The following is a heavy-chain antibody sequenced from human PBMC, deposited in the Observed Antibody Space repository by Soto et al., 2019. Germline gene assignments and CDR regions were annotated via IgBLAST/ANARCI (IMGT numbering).Heavy chain of an antibody. D-gene: IGHD3-9*01. CDR2: IKQDGSEK. CDR1: VFTFSSYW. Sequence: PVGSLRLSCASSVFTFSSYWMSCVRHSPGKGLEWVANIKQDGSEKYYVDSVKGRFTISRDNAKNSLYLQMNSLRAEDTAVYYCARDGGRLRYLVYFEYWGQGTLVSVS. J-gene: IGHJ4*02. V-gene: IGHV3-7*01. CDR3: ARDGGRLRYLVYFEY.